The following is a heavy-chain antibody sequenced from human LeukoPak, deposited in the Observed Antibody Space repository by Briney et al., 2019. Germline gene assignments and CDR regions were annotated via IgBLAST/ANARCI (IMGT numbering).Heavy chain of an antibody. CDR3: ARASRITMIVVARGWFDP. J-gene: IGHJ5*02. V-gene: IGHV4-34*01. Sequence: SETLSLTCAVYGGSFSGYYWSWIRQPPGKGLEWIGEINHSGSTNYNPSLKSRVTISVDTSKNQFSLKLSSVTAADTAVYYCARASRITMIVVARGWFDPWGQGTLVTVSS. D-gene: IGHD3-22*01. CDR2: INHSGST. CDR1: GGSFSGYY.